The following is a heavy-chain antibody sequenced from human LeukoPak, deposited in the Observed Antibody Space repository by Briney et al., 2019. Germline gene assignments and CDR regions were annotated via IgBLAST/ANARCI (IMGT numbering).Heavy chain of an antibody. CDR2: IWHDGSNK. Sequence: GRSLRLSRAASGFTFSSYGMHWVRQAPGKGLEWVAVIWHDGSNKYYADSVKGRFTISRDNSKSTLYLQMNSLRAEDTALYYCARDFRSGTPNYYYYGMDVWGQGTTVTVSS. CDR3: ARDFRSGTPNYYYYGMDV. J-gene: IGHJ6*02. V-gene: IGHV3-33*01. CDR1: GFTFSSYG. D-gene: IGHD3-3*01.